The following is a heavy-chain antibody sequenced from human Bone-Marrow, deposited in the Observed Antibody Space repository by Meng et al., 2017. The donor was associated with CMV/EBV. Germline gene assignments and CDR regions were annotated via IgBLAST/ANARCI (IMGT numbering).Heavy chain of an antibody. CDR1: GYTFTGYY. D-gene: IGHD3-3*01. Sequence: ASVKVSCKASGYTFTGYYMHWVRQAPGQGLEWMGWINPNSGGTKYAQKFQGRVTITRDTSISTDYMDPSRLRSDDTAVYYCARAHPDDFWSSSVWGQGTTVTVSS. CDR2: INPNSGGT. CDR3: ARAHPDDFWSSSV. J-gene: IGHJ6*02. V-gene: IGHV1-2*02.